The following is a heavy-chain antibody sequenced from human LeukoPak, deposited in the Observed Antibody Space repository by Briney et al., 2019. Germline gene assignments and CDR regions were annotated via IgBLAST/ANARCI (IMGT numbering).Heavy chain of an antibody. CDR2: ISYDGPNK. CDR1: GFTFSSYG. Sequence: GGSLRLSCAASGFTFSSYGMHWVRQAPGKGLEWVAVISYDGPNKYYADSVKGRFTISRDNSKNTLYLQMNSLRAEDTAVYYCARGDHDYGDYYYYYMDVWGKGTTVTVSS. CDR3: ARGDHDYGDYYYYYMDV. V-gene: IGHV3-30*03. D-gene: IGHD4-17*01. J-gene: IGHJ6*03.